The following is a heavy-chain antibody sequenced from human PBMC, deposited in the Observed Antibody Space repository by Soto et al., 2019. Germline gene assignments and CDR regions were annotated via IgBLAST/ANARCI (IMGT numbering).Heavy chain of an antibody. Sequence: PSQTLSLTCAISGDSVSSNSAAWNWIRQSPSRGLEWLGRTYYRSKWYNDYAVSVKSRITINPDTSKNQFSLQLNSVTPEDTAVYYCAREEGTYCGGDCPGDYYYDYMDVWGKGTTVTVSS. J-gene: IGHJ6*03. CDR1: GDSVSSNSAA. CDR2: TYYRSKWYN. V-gene: IGHV6-1*01. CDR3: AREEGTYCGGDCPGDYYYDYMDV. D-gene: IGHD2-21*01.